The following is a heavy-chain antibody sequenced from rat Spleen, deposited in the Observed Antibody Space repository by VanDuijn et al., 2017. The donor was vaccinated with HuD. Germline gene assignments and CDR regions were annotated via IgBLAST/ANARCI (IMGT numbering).Heavy chain of an antibody. CDR1: GFTFSNYY. CDR3: VRDGGYWYFDF. D-gene: IGHD1-11*01. Sequence: EVQLVESGGGLVQPGRSLKLSCAASGFTFSNYYMAWVRQAPTKGLEWVAYISTGGGSTYYRDSVKGRFTISRDNAKSTLYLQMDSLRSEDTATYYCVRDGGYWYFDFWGPGTMVTVSS. V-gene: IGHV5-27*01. CDR2: ISTGGGST. J-gene: IGHJ1*01.